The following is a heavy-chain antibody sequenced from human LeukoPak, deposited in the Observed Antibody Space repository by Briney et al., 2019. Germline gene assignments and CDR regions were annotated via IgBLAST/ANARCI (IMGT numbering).Heavy chain of an antibody. CDR3: ARDRDTGYDCGY. CDR1: GYSFTNYG. J-gene: IGHJ4*02. CDR2: LNTYSGNT. D-gene: IGHD5-12*01. V-gene: IGHV1-18*04. Sequence: ASVKVSCKASGYSFTNYGISWVRQAPGQGLEWMGWLNTYSGNTNYAQKFQGRVTMTTDTSTSTVFMEMRSLRSDGTAVYFCARDRDTGYDCGYWGKGTLVTVSS.